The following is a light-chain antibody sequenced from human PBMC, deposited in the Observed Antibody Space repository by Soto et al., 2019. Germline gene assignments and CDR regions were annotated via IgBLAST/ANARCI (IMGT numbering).Light chain of an antibody. CDR1: QSISSW. V-gene: IGKV1-5*03. CDR3: QQYNSYSWT. J-gene: IGKJ1*01. CDR2: KAS. Sequence: DIQMTQSPSTLSASVGDRVTITCRASQSISSWLAWYQQKPGKAPKLLIYKASSLESGVPSRFSGSGSGTEFTLTISSLQSDDFATDYCQQYNSYSWTFGQGTKVEIK.